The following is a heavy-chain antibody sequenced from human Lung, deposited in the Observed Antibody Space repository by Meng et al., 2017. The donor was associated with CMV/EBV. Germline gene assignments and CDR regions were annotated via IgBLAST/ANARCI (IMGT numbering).Heavy chain of an antibody. J-gene: IGHJ4*02. CDR3: ARDRSVVIPAAHYCMDY. CDR2: ISSDDSTR. V-gene: IGHV3-48*04. Sequence: GEXXTISCVGTGFNFGNYGLNWVRQAPGRGLEWISSISSDDSTRTYADSVRGRFTISRDDAKNSVSLQMRSLRVEDTAVYYSARDRSVVIPAAHYCMDYWGRGXMVTVSS. D-gene: IGHD2-21*01. CDR1: GFNFGNYG.